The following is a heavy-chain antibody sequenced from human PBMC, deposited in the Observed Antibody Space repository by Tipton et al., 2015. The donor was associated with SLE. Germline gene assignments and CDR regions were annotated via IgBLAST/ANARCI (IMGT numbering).Heavy chain of an antibody. CDR2: ISHSGST. V-gene: IGHV4-59*01. D-gene: IGHD3-10*01. CDR1: GVSISHYY. J-gene: IGHJ4*02. Sequence: TLSLTCTVSGVSISHYYWSWIRQPPGKGLEWIGYISHSGSTNYNPSLKSRVTISADTSKNQFSLRVNSVTSADTAVYYCARFDVLLWFRGFDYWGQGTLVTVSS. CDR3: ARFDVLLWFRGFDY.